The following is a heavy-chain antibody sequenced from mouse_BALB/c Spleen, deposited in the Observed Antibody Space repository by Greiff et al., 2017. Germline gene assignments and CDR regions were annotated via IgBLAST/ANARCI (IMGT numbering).Heavy chain of an antibody. CDR2: ISSGSSTI. D-gene: IGHD4-1*02. CDR3: ARSQLGLDY. J-gene: IGHJ2*01. Sequence: EVQRVESGGGLVQPGGSRKLSCAASGFTFSSFGMHWVRQAPEKGLEWVAYISSGSSTIYYADTVKGRFTISRDNPKNTLFLQMTSLRSEDTAMYYCARSQLGLDYWGQGTTLTVSS. V-gene: IGHV5-17*02. CDR1: GFTFSSFG.